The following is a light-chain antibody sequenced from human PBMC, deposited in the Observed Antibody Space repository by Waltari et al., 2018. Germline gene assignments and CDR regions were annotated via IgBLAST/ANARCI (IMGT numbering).Light chain of an antibody. CDR2: GAS. CDR3: QQYADSPLT. J-gene: IGKJ2*01. CDR1: QSVSSSY. V-gene: IGKV3-20*01. Sequence: EIVLTQSPGLLSLSPGERATLSCRASQSVSSSYLARFRQRPGQAPRLLIYGASSRATGIPDRFSGSGSGTDFTLVISRLEPEDFAVYYCQQYADSPLTFGQGTSLEIK.